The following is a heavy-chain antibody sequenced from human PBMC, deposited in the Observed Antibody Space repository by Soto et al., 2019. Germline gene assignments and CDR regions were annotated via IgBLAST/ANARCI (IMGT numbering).Heavy chain of an antibody. D-gene: IGHD6-19*01. CDR1: GGSISSYY. V-gene: IGHV4-59*01. Sequence: PSETLSLTCTVSGGSISSYYWSWIRQPPGKGLEWLGYVYYTGSTNYSPSLRSRVSISVDTSKNEFSLRLSSVTAADTAVYFCARSVAVPGAHIDYWGQGTQVTVS. CDR3: ARSVAVPGAHIDY. J-gene: IGHJ4*02. CDR2: VYYTGST.